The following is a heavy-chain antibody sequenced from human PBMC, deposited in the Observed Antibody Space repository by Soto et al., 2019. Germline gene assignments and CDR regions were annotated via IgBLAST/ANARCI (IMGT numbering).Heavy chain of an antibody. D-gene: IGHD4-17*01. CDR1: GFTFSNYG. CDR3: AKDHLTTTVTTVGY. V-gene: IGHV3-30*18. J-gene: IGHJ4*02. Sequence: QVQLVESGGGVVQPGRSLRLSCAASGFTFSNYGMHWFRQAPGKGLEWVAVISYHGSDKYYADSVKGRFTISRDNSKNTLYLQMDSLRAEDTAVYYCAKDHLTTTVTTVGYWGQGTLVTVSS. CDR2: ISYHGSDK.